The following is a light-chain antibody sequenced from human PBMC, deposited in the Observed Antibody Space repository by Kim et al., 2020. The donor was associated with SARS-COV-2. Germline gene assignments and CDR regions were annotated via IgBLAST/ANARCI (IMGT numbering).Light chain of an antibody. V-gene: IGKV3-20*01. J-gene: IGKJ2*01. Sequence: TQSTGTLSLSPGERPTLSCRASQSFDNKNVALYQQTPGQAPVLLIYGASNRATGIPDSFSGSGSGTDFTLTISKLEPEDFAVYYCHQYGTVPYTFGQGTKLEI. CDR1: QSFDNKN. CDR3: HQYGTVPYT. CDR2: GAS.